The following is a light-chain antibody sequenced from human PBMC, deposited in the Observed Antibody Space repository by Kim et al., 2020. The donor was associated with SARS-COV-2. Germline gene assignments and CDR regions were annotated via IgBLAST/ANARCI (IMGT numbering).Light chain of an antibody. V-gene: IGKV3D-20*01. CDR2: DIS. J-gene: IGKJ1*01. CDR3: QQYGSSPWT. CDR1: QSVSSTY. Sequence: EIVLTQSPATLSLSPGEGATLCGASQSVSSTYLAWYQQKPGLAPRLLIYDISNRATGIPDRFSGSGSGTDFTLTISRLEPEDFAVYYCQQYGSSPWTFGQGTKVDIK.